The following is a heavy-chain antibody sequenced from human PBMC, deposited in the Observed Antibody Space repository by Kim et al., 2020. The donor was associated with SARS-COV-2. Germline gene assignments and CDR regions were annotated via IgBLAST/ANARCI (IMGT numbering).Heavy chain of an antibody. CDR2: ISSTGTSI. CDR3: ARGYSGTGSKPIQS. J-gene: IGHJ5*02. CDR1: GFTFISYR. Sequence: GGSLRLSCAASGFTFISYRMNWVRQAPGKGLEWVSSISSTGTSIYYTGSVRGRFTISRDNAKDSLYLQMDFVRAEDTAVYFCARGYSGTGSKPIQSWGQGTLVTVSA. V-gene: IGHV3-21*01. D-gene: IGHD3-10*01.